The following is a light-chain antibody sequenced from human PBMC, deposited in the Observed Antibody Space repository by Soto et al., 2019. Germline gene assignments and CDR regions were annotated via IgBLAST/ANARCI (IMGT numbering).Light chain of an antibody. J-gene: IGKJ4*01. CDR1: QSVSSSY. CDR3: QQANSFPLT. Sequence: EIVLTQSPGTLSLSPGERATLPCRASQSVSSSYLAWYQQKPGQAPRLLIYGASSRATGIPARFNGSGAGTEFTLTISSLQPEDFATYYCQQANSFPLTFGGGTKVEIK. V-gene: IGKV3-20*01. CDR2: GAS.